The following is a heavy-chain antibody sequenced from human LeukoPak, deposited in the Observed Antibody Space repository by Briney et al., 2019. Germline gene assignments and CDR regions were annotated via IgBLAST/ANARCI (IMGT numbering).Heavy chain of an antibody. D-gene: IGHD6-13*01. CDR2: IYYSGST. Sequence: SETLSLACTVSGGSISSSSYYWGWIRQPPGKGLEWIGSIYYSGSTYYNPSLKSRVTISVDTSKNQFSLKLSSVTAADTAVYYCAILGRSSWFDYWGQGTLVTVSS. J-gene: IGHJ4*02. CDR1: GGSISSSSYY. CDR3: AILGRSSWFDY. V-gene: IGHV4-39*01.